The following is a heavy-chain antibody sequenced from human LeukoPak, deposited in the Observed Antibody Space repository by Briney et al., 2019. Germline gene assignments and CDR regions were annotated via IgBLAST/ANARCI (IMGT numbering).Heavy chain of an antibody. CDR2: IYPGASDT. Sequence: GESLKISCKGSGYSFTSYWIGWVRQMPGKGLEWMGIIYPGASDTRYSPSFQGQVTISADKSISTAYLQWSSLKASDTAMYYCARSAPYCSSTSCYQLDFDYWGQGTLVTVSS. D-gene: IGHD2-2*01. V-gene: IGHV5-51*01. J-gene: IGHJ4*02. CDR1: GYSFTSYW. CDR3: ARSAPYCSSTSCYQLDFDY.